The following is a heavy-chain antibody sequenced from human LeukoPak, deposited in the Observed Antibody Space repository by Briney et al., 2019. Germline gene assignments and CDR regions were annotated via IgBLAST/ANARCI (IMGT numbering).Heavy chain of an antibody. D-gene: IGHD3-16*02. CDR1: GGSTSSYY. CDR3: ARTMWVWGSYRYRYYFDH. J-gene: IGHJ4*02. Sequence: SETLSLTCAVSGGSTSSYYWSWIRQPPGKGLEWIGYINYTGSTNYSPSLESRVTISIDTSKNQFSLNLSSVTAADTAVYYCARTMWVWGSYRYRYYFDHWGQGTLVTVSS. V-gene: IGHV4-59*01. CDR2: INYTGST.